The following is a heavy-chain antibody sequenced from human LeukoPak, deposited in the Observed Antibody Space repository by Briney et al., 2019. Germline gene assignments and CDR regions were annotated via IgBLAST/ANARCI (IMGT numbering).Heavy chain of an antibody. D-gene: IGHD3-10*01. CDR1: GFSFSSYV. CDR3: AKDPYGSGSYWYD. Sequence: PGGSLRLSCAASGFSFSSYVMNWVRQAPGKGLEWVSTISSSGGSTYSADSVKGRFTISRDNSKNTLYLQMNSLRAEDTALYYCAKDPYGSGSYWYDWGQGTLVTVSS. V-gene: IGHV3-23*01. J-gene: IGHJ4*02. CDR2: ISSSGGST.